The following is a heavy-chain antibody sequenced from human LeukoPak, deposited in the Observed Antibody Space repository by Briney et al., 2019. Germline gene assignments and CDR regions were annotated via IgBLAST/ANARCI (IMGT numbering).Heavy chain of an antibody. CDR1: GYKFTSYY. D-gene: IGHD2-15*01. CDR3: ARQTTYCSGGSCYRFFDY. Sequence: ASVKVSCKASGYKFTSYYIHWVRQAPGQGLEWMGWINPNTGGTNCAQKFQGRVTMTRDTSISTAYMELSRLRSDDTAVYYCARQTTYCSGGSCYRFFDYWGQGTLVTVSS. CDR2: INPNTGGT. J-gene: IGHJ4*02. V-gene: IGHV1-2*02.